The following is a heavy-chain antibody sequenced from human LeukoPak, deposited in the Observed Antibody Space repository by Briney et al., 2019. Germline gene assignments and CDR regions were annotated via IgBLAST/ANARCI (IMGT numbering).Heavy chain of an antibody. CDR3: VRDPSYGSSWYYYMDV. J-gene: IGHJ6*03. CDR1: EFTFVRYA. Sequence: GGSLRLSCAASEFTFVRYAMNWVRQAPGKRLEWVSYISSSSFKIGYADSVKGRFTISRDNSKNSLYLQMDSLRVEDTAVYYCVRDPSYGSSWYYYMDVWGKGTTVTVSS. D-gene: IGHD6-13*01. V-gene: IGHV3-48*04. CDR2: ISSSSFKI.